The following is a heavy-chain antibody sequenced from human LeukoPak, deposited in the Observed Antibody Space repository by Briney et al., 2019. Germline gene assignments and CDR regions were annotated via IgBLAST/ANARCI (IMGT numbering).Heavy chain of an antibody. J-gene: IGHJ4*02. V-gene: IGHV3-53*05. CDR2: IYTGGKT. Sequence: GASLRLSCAASGFTASNTYMTWVRQAPGKGLEWVSLIYTGGKTYYADSVKGRFTISRDNAKNSLYLQMNSLRAEDTAVYYCARDFSSGSYVYWGQGTLVTVSS. D-gene: IGHD1-26*01. CDR1: GFTASNTY. CDR3: ARDFSSGSYVY.